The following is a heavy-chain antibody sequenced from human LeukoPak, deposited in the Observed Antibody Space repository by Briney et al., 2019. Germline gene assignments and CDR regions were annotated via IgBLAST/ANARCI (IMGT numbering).Heavy chain of an antibody. J-gene: IGHJ6*03. V-gene: IGHV4-59*11. CDR3: ARLVASTNYYMDV. CDR2: IYYTGST. Sequence: PSETLSLTCTVSGGSMNNHYWSWIRQAPGKGLEWVGYIYYTGSTNYNPSLKNRVTISIDTSKNQFSLKLSSATAADTAVYYCARLVASTNYYMDVWGKGTTVTVSS. CDR1: GGSMNNHY. D-gene: IGHD2-21*01.